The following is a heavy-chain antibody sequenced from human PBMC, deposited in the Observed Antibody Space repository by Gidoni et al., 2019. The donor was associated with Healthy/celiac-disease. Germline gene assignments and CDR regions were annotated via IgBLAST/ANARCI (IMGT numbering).Heavy chain of an antibody. V-gene: IGHV4-39*01. J-gene: IGHJ4*02. CDR3: ARVDTAMATMDY. CDR2: IYYSGST. D-gene: IGHD5-18*01. Sequence: QLQLQESGPGLVKPSETLSLTCTVSGGSISSSSYYWGWIRQPPGQGLEWIGSIYYSGSTYYNPSLKSRVTISVDTSKNQFSLKLSSVTAADTAVYYCARVDTAMATMDYWGQGTLVTVSS. CDR1: GGSISSSSYY.